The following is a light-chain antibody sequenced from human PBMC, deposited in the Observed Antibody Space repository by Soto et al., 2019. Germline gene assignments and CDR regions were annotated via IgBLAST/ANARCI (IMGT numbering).Light chain of an antibody. J-gene: IGKJ4*02. CDR2: DAS. V-gene: IGKV3-11*01. Sequence: IQMPNFSSSLCAPQGEKVTLTFRASQSISSWLAWYQQRPGQAPRLLIYDASNRATGIPARFSGSGSGTDFTLTISSLQPEDFAVYYSPQRTILLTTF. CDR3: PQRTILLTT. CDR1: QSISSW.